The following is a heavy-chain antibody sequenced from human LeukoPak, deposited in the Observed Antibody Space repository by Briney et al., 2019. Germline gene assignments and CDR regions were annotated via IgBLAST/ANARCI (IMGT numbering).Heavy chain of an antibody. J-gene: IGHJ4*02. V-gene: IGHV3-48*03. CDR1: GFTFTIYE. CDR2: ICSSDNTI. CDR3: ARDINWVGGY. Sequence: GGSLRLSCAASGFTFTIYEMNCVRQAPGRGQEWVSYICSSDNTIYYADSVKGRFTIFRDNAKNSLYLQTNSLGAEDSAVYYCARDINWVGGYWGQGTLVTVSS. D-gene: IGHD7-27*01.